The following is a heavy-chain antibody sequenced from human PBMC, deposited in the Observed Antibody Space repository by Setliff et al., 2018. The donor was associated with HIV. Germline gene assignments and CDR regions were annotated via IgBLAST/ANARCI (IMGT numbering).Heavy chain of an antibody. CDR1: GGSISSSTYY. J-gene: IGHJ5*02. V-gene: IGHV4-39*01. Sequence: SETLSLTCTVSGGSISSSTYYWGWIRQPPGKGLEWIGTIYYSGSTNYNPSLKSRVTISLDTSKNQFSLKLASVTAADTAVYFCARRSDWFDPWGQGTLVTVSS. CDR2: IYYSGST. CDR3: ARRSDWFDP.